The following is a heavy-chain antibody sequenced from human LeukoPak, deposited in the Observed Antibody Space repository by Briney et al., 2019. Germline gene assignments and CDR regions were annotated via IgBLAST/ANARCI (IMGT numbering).Heavy chain of an antibody. CDR1: GFTFSSYA. V-gene: IGHV3-23*01. CDR3: AKASGSSIAARDGAGWFDP. D-gene: IGHD6-6*01. Sequence: GGSLRLSCAASGFTFSSYAMSWVRQTPGKGLEWVSGISGSGGSRDYVDSVKGRFTISRDNFKDTLNLQMNSLRAEDTAVYYCAKASGSSIAARDGAGWFDPWGQGTLVTVSS. CDR2: ISGSGGSR. J-gene: IGHJ5*02.